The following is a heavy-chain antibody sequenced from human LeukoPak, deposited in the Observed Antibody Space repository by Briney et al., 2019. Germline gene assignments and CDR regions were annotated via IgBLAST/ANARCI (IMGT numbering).Heavy chain of an antibody. D-gene: IGHD6-13*01. CDR2: INHSGST. CDR1: GGSFSGYY. CDR3: ARHSGHSSTNDAFDI. Sequence: MTSETLSLTCAVYGGSFSGYYWSWIRQPPGKGLEWIGEINHSGSTNYNPSLKSRVTISVDTSKNQFSLKLTSVTAADTAVYYCARHSGHSSTNDAFDIWGQGTMVIVSS. V-gene: IGHV4-34*01. J-gene: IGHJ3*02.